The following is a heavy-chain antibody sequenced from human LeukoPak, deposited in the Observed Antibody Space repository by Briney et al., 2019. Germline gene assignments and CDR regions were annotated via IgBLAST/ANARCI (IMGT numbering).Heavy chain of an antibody. Sequence: GASVKVSCKASGGTFSSYAISWVRQALGQGLEWMGGIIPIFGTANYAQKFQGRVTITTDESTSTAYMELSSLRSEDTAVYYCARGGEVGATHEQGYYYYYMDVWGKGTTVTVSS. D-gene: IGHD1-26*01. CDR2: IIPIFGTA. CDR3: ARGGEVGATHEQGYYYYYMDV. V-gene: IGHV1-69*05. CDR1: GGTFSSYA. J-gene: IGHJ6*03.